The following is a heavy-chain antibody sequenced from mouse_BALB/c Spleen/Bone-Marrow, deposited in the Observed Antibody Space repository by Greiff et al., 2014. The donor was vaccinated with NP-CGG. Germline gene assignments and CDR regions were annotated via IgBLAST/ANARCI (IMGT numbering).Heavy chain of an antibody. D-gene: IGHD2-1*01. CDR1: GFNIKDTY. J-gene: IGHJ4*01. Sequence: VQLQQSGAELAKPGASVKLSCTASGFNIKDTYMHWVKQRPEQGLEWIGRIDPANGNTKYDPKFQGKATITADTSSNTAYLQLSSLASEDTAVYYCAIYYGNYYAMDYWGRGTSVTVSS. CDR3: AIYYGNYYAMDY. CDR2: IDPANGNT. V-gene: IGHV14-3*02.